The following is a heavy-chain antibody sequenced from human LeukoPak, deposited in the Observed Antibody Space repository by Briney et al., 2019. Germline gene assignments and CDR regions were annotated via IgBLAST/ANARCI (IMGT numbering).Heavy chain of an antibody. D-gene: IGHD5-18*01. CDR3: ARRSYGFISFDY. Sequence: PSETLSLTCTVSGGSISGYHWSWIRQPPGKALEWIGYIYYTGKTNYNSSLKGRVTISVDTSKNQFSLKLSSVTAADTAVYYCARRSYGFISFDYWGQGTLVTVSS. J-gene: IGHJ4*02. V-gene: IGHV4-59*08. CDR2: IYYTGKT. CDR1: GGSISGYH.